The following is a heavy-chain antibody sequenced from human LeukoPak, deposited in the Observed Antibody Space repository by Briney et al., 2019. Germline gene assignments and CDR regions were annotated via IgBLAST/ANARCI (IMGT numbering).Heavy chain of an antibody. J-gene: IGHJ4*02. Sequence: PGGSLRLSCAASGFTFSSYSMNWVRQAPGKGLEWVSYISGSSSSIYYADSVKGRFTISRDNAKNSLYLQMNSLRDEDTAVYYCARRSSGYYDYWGQGTLVTVSS. V-gene: IGHV3-48*02. CDR2: ISGSSSSI. D-gene: IGHD3-22*01. CDR3: ARRSSGYYDY. CDR1: GFTFSSYS.